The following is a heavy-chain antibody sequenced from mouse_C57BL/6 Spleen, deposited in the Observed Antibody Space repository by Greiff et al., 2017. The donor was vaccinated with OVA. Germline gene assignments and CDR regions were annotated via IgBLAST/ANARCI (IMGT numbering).Heavy chain of an antibody. CDR1: GFTFSDYG. CDR3: ARHEADGYYDY. D-gene: IGHD2-3*01. V-gene: IGHV5-15*01. Sequence: EVKLVESGGGLVQPGGSLKLSCAASGFTFSDYGMAWVRQAPRKGPEWVAFISNLAYSIYYADTVTGRFTISRENAKNPLYLEMSSLRSEDTAMYYCARHEADGYYDYWGQGTTLTVSS. CDR2: ISNLAYSI. J-gene: IGHJ2*01.